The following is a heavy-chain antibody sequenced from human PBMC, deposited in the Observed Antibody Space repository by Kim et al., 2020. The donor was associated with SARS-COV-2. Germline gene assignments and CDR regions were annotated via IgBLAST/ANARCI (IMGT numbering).Heavy chain of an antibody. CDR1: GFTFSRYW. J-gene: IGHJ4*02. CDR2: INTDGGIT. V-gene: IGHV3-74*01. Sequence: GGSLRLSCAASGFTFSRYWMHWVRQAPGKGLVWVSRINTDGGITTYADSVKGRFTTSRDNAKNTLYMQMNSLRADDTALYYCTMDLTGTDDYWGQGALVTVSS. CDR3: TMDLTGTDDY. D-gene: IGHD1-1*01.